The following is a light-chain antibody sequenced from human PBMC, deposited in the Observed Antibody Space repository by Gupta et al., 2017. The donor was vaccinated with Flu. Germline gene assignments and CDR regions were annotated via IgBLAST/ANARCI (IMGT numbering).Light chain of an antibody. CDR2: DNT. V-gene: IGLV1-51*01. CDR1: SSNIGHNY. J-gene: IGLJ2*01. CDR3: GTWDISLSAGGV. Sequence: QSVLTQPPSVSVAPGQKVTISCSGSSSNIGHNYVSWYQQLPGTAPKLLIYDNTKRPSGIPDRFSGSKSGTSATLCITGLQTGDEADYYCGTWDISLSAGGVFGGGTKLTVL.